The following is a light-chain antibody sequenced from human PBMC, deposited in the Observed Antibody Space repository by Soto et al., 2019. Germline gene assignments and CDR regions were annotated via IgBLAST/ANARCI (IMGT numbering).Light chain of an antibody. Sequence: QSALTQPASVSGSPGQSIAISCTGVRTDVDGFDYVSWYQQHPGQAPQLIIYDVYNRPSGVSHRFSGSKSGDTASLTISGLQAEDEAYCYFPSYTSSTPFYVFGTGTKLTAL. CDR1: RTDVDGFDY. CDR2: DVY. J-gene: IGLJ1*01. V-gene: IGLV2-14*03. CDR3: PSYTSSTPFYV.